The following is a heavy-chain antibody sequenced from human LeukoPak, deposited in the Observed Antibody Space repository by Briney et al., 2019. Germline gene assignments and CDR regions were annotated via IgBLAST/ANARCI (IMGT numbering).Heavy chain of an antibody. CDR1: GFTFSSYA. CDR3: AKDKGGSSWYGAYFDY. V-gene: IGHV3-23*01. Sequence: GGSLRLSCAASGFTFSSYAMSWVRQAPGKGLEWVSAISGSGGSTYYTDSVKGRFTISRDNSKNTLYLQMNSLRAEDTAVYYCAKDKGGSSWYGAYFDYWGQGTLVTVSS. D-gene: IGHD6-13*01. J-gene: IGHJ4*02. CDR2: ISGSGGST.